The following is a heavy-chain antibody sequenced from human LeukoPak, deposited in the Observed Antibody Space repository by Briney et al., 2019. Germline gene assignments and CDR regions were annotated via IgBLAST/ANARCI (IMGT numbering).Heavy chain of an antibody. CDR3: ARAPSSRLGIC. Sequence: SETLSLTSTVSGGSISSSSYYWGWIRQPPGKGLEWIGSIYYSGSTYYNPSLNRRVTISVDTSKNQFSLKLSSVTAADTAVYYCARAPSSRLGICWGQGTLVTVSS. D-gene: IGHD7-27*01. V-gene: IGHV4-39*07. CDR1: GGSISSSSYY. CDR2: IYYSGST. J-gene: IGHJ4*02.